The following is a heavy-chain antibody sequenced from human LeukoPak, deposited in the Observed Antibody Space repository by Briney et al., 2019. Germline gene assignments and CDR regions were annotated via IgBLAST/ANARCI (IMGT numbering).Heavy chain of an antibody. D-gene: IGHD2-2*01. CDR1: GYTFTGYY. CDR2: INPNSGGT. CDR3: ASYISGGYQLLKYYFDY. Sequence: ASVKVSCKASGYTFTGYYMHWVRQAPGQGLEWMGWINPNSGGTNYAQKFQGRVTMTRDTSISTAYMELCRLRSDDTAVYYCASYISGGYQLLKYYFDYWGQGTLITVSS. J-gene: IGHJ4*02. V-gene: IGHV1-2*02.